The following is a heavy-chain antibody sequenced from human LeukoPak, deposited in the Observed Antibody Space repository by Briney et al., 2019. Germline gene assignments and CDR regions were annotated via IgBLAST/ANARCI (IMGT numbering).Heavy chain of an antibody. J-gene: IGHJ4*02. D-gene: IGHD2-8*01. Sequence: GGSLRLSCAASGFTFSSYSMNWVRQAPGKGLEWVSYISSSSSTIYYADSVKGRFTISRDNAKNSLYLQMNSLRAEDTAVYYCAKDSIVLMVYAISGHFDYWGQGTLVTVSS. V-gene: IGHV3-48*04. CDR1: GFTFSSYS. CDR3: AKDSIVLMVYAISGHFDY. CDR2: ISSSSSTI.